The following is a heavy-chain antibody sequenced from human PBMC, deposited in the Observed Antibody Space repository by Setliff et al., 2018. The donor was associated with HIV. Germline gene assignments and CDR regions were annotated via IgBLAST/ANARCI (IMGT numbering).Heavy chain of an antibody. Sequence: ASVKVSCKASGYTFTSYYLHWLRQAPGQGLEWMGISYPSDGRTQYAQKFQGRITITADESTSTAYMELSSLRSEDTAVYYCARDRGYYFDYWGQGTLVTVSS. D-gene: IGHD3-16*01. CDR1: GYTFTSYY. J-gene: IGHJ4*02. V-gene: IGHV1-46*01. CDR2: SYPSDGRT. CDR3: ARDRGYYFDY.